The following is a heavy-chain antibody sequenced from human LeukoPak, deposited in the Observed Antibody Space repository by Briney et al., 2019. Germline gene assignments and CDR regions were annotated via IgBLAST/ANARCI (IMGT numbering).Heavy chain of an antibody. CDR2: IIPIFGTA. D-gene: IGHD2-2*01. J-gene: IGHJ5*02. CDR1: GATFSSYA. V-gene: IGHV1-69*05. Sequence: SVKVSCKASGATFSSYAITWVRQAPGQGLEWMGGIIPIFGTADYAQKFQGRVTITTDGSTSTSYMELSSLRSEDTAVYYCARELLPAVTEGWFDPWGQGTLVTVSS. CDR3: ARELLPAVTEGWFDP.